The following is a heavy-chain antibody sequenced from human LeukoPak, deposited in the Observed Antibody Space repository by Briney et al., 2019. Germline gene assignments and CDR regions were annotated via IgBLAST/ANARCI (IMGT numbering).Heavy chain of an antibody. CDR3: AICVGVVGAHPRDEDAFDI. CDR2: ISYSGST. Sequence: SETLSLTCTVSGDSMSSYYWSWIRQPPGKGLEWMGHISYSGSTHYNPSLKSRVTISVDTSKNQFSLKLSSVTAADTAVYYCAICVGVVGAHPRDEDAFDIWGQGTMVTVSS. V-gene: IGHV4-59*08. CDR1: GDSMSSYY. J-gene: IGHJ3*02. D-gene: IGHD1-26*01.